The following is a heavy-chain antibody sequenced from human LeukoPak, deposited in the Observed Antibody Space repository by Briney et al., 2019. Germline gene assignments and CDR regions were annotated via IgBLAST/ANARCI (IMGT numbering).Heavy chain of an antibody. CDR2: TSAYNGNT. D-gene: IGHD3-22*01. CDR3: ARRGGNYYDSSGYYAEYFQH. V-gene: IGHV1-18*01. CDR1: GYTFTSYG. Sequence: ASVKVSCKASGYTFTSYGISWVRQAPGQGLEWMGWTSAYNGNTNYAQKLQGRVTMTTDTSTSTAYMELRSLRSDDTAVYYCARRGGNYYDSSGYYAEYFQHWGQGTLVTVSS. J-gene: IGHJ1*01.